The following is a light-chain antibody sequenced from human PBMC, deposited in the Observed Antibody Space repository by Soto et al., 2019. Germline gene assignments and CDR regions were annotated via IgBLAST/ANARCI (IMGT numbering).Light chain of an antibody. V-gene: IGLV2-14*01. CDR2: EVS. CDR3: SSYTSGSTYV. Sequence: QSALTQPASVSGSPGQSITISCTGTSSDVGGYNYVSWYQQYPGKAPKLMIYEVSNRPSGVSTRFSGSKSGNTASLTISGLQTEDEADYYCSSYTSGSTYVFGTGTKLTVL. J-gene: IGLJ1*01. CDR1: SSDVGGYNY.